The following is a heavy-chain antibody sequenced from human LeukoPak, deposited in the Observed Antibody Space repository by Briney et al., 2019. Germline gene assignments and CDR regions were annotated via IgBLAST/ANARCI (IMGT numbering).Heavy chain of an antibody. J-gene: IGHJ4*02. V-gene: IGHV4-59*01. CDR1: GGSISSYY. CDR3: ARGNDFWSGYYDY. Sequence: SETLSLTCTVSGGSISSYYWSWIRQPPGKGLEWIGYIYYSGSTNYNPSLKSRVTISVDTSKNQFSLKLSSVTAADTAVYYCARGNDFWSGYYDYWGQGTLVTVSS. D-gene: IGHD3-3*01. CDR2: IYYSGST.